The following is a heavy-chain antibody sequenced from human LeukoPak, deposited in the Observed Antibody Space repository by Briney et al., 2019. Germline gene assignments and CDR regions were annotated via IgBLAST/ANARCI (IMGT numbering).Heavy chain of an antibody. J-gene: IGHJ4*02. Sequence: GGSLRLSCAASGFTFSSEWMHWVRHAPGQGLVWVSRIKGDGISTNYADSVKGRFTISRDIAKNTLYLQMNSLRAEDTGVYYCAKDHYWSIDYWGRGTLVTVSS. V-gene: IGHV3-74*01. CDR1: GFTFSSEW. CDR3: AKDHYWSIDY. CDR2: IKGDGIST. D-gene: IGHD3-3*01.